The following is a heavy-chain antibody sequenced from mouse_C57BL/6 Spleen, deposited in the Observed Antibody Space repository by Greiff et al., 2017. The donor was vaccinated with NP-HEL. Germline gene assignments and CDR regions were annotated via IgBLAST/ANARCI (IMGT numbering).Heavy chain of an antibody. CDR1: GYTFTSYW. CDR3: ASYLLLRSRGWYFDV. J-gene: IGHJ1*03. V-gene: IGHV1-52*01. D-gene: IGHD1-1*01. Sequence: QVQLQQPGAELVRPGSSVKLSCKASGYTFTSYWMHWVKQRPIQGLEWIGNIDPSDSETHYNQKFKDKATLTVDKSSSTAYMQLSSLTSEDSAVYYCASYLLLRSRGWYFDVWGTGTTVTVSS. CDR2: IDPSDSET.